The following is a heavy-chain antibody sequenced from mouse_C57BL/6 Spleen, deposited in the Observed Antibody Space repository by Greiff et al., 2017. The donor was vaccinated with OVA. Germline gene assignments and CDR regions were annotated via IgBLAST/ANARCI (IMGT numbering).Heavy chain of an antibody. V-gene: IGHV1-42*01. CDR1: GYSFTGYY. Sequence: VQLQQSGAELLKPGASVKLSCKASGYSFTGYYMNWVKQSPEKSLEWIGEINPSTGGTTYNQKFKAKATLTVDKSSSTAYMQLKSLTSEDSAVYYCARFTGYFDVWGTGTTVTVSS. CDR3: ARFTGYFDV. J-gene: IGHJ1*03. CDR2: INPSTGGT.